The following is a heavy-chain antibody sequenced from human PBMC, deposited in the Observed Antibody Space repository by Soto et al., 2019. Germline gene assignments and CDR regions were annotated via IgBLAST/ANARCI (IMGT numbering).Heavy chain of an antibody. D-gene: IGHD2-8*01. Sequence: QLQLQQSGPGLVKPSETLPLTCTVSGGSISNRDDCWGWIRQPPGKGLEWIGNLCSGRSTNYNPSLHSRVTVSADTSKNQISLKLSSVTAADTAVYYCARMDNGATYRTFDSWGQGTLVTVSS. CDR1: GGSISNRDDC. V-gene: IGHV4-39*01. CDR2: LCSGRST. CDR3: ARMDNGATYRTFDS. J-gene: IGHJ4*02.